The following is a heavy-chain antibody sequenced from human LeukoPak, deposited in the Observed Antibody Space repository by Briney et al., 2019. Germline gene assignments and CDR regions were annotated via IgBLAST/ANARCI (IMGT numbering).Heavy chain of an antibody. CDR2: INPNSGGT. CDR3: AREGCSSTSCNDAFDI. D-gene: IGHD2-2*01. J-gene: IGHJ3*02. Sequence: ASVKVSCKASGYTFTGYYMHWVRQAPGQGLEWMGWINPNSGGTNYAQKFQGRVTMTRDTSISTAYMELRSLRSDDTAVYYCAREGCSSTSCNDAFDIWGQGTMVTVSS. V-gene: IGHV1-2*02. CDR1: GYTFTGYY.